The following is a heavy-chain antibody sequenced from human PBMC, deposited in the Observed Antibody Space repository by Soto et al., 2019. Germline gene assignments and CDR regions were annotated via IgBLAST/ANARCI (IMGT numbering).Heavy chain of an antibody. V-gene: IGHV4-59*01. CDR3: ARDLWGYCGTDCYPLDV. J-gene: IGHJ6*02. CDR1: GGSISGYY. Sequence: QVQLQESGPGLVKPSETLSLTCTVSGGSISGYYWSWIRQPPGKGLEWIGYMYNTGSTVYNPSFTSRATRSVATSKHQFSLKLNSVTAADTAVYYCARDLWGYCGTDCYPLDVWGQGTTVTVSS. D-gene: IGHD2-21*02. CDR2: MYNTGST.